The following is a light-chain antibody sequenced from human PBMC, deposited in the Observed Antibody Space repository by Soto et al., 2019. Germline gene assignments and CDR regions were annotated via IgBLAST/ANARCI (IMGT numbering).Light chain of an antibody. V-gene: IGKV3-11*01. J-gene: IGKJ2*01. CDR2: DAS. Sequence: EIVLTQSPGTLSLSPGERATLSCRASQSVISTYLAWYQQKPGQAPRLLIYDASNRATGIPARFSGSGSGTDFTLTISSLEPEDFAVYYCQQRSKWPPTFGQGTKLEIK. CDR1: QSVISTY. CDR3: QQRSKWPPT.